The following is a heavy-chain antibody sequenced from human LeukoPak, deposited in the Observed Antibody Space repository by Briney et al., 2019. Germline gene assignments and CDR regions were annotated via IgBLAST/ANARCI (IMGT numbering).Heavy chain of an antibody. V-gene: IGHV3-7*01. Sequence: GGSLRLSCAASGFTFSNSWMTWVRQAPGKGLECMATITQDGSAKYYVDSVKGRFTISRDNAKNSLYLQMNSLRAEDTAVYYCARRVPNQVITDYFDYWGQGTLVTVSS. CDR1: GFTFSNSW. CDR3: ARRVPNQVITDYFDY. D-gene: IGHD3-16*01. CDR2: ITQDGSAK. J-gene: IGHJ4*02.